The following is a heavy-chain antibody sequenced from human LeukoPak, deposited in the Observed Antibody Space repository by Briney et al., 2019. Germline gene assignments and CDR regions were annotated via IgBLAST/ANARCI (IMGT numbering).Heavy chain of an antibody. CDR3: ARLDCSGGSCYAFDY. D-gene: IGHD2-15*01. Sequence: SETLSLTCTVSGGSISSYYWSWIRQPAGKVLEWIGRIYTSGSTNYNPSLKSRVTMSVDTSKNQFSLKLSSVTAADTAVYYCARLDCSGGSCYAFDYWGQGTLVTVSS. V-gene: IGHV4-4*07. CDR1: GGSISSYY. CDR2: IYTSGST. J-gene: IGHJ4*02.